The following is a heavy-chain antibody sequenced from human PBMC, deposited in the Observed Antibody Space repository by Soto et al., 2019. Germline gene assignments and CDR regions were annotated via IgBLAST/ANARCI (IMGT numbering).Heavy chain of an antibody. CDR3: ARLGGSYAVPHFDY. CDR2: IYYSGTTT. D-gene: IGHD1-26*01. V-gene: IGHV4-61*08. Sequence: SETLSLTCTVSGNSISSGDYYWTWIRQQTEKGLEWMGYIYYSGTTTNYNPSLKSRVTLSVDTSKNQFSLKLSSVTAADTAVYYCARLGGSYAVPHFDYWGQGTLVTVSS. CDR1: GNSISSGDYY. J-gene: IGHJ4*02.